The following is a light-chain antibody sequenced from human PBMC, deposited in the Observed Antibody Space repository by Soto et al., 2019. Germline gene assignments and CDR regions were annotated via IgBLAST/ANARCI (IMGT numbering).Light chain of an antibody. J-gene: IGLJ2*01. CDR1: TSDIGAYNF. Sequence: QSVLTQPPSASGSPGQSVTISCTGTTSDIGAYNFVSWYQQHPGKVPKLLIYEVSKRPSGVPDRFSGFKSGNTASLTVSGLQAEDEADYYCSSYTGSDNPVIFGGGTKLTVL. CDR3: SSYTGSDNPVI. V-gene: IGLV2-8*01. CDR2: EVS.